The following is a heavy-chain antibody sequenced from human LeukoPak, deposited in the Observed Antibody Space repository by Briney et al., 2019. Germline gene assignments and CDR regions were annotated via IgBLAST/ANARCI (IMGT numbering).Heavy chain of an antibody. CDR3: ARANFFDY. J-gene: IGHJ4*02. CDR1: GGSITSYY. CDR2: IYYSGST. V-gene: IGHV4-59*01. Sequence: PSETPSLTCTVSGGSITSYYWNWIRQPPGKGLEWIGYIYYSGSTNYNPSLKSRVTMSVDTSKNQFSLNLSSVTAADTAVYYCARANFFDYWGQGTLVTVSS.